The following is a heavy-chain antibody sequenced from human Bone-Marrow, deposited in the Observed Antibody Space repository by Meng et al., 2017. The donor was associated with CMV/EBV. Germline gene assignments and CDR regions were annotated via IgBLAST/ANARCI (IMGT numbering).Heavy chain of an antibody. J-gene: IGHJ5*02. CDR3: ARDKIGYYDFWSGYYPGNWFDP. V-gene: IGHV4-38-2*02. D-gene: IGHD3-3*01. Sequence: GSLRLSCTVSGYSISSGYYWGWIRQPPGKGLEWIGSIYHSGSTYYNPSLKSRVTISVDTSKNQFSLKLSSVTAADTAVYYCARDKIGYYDFWSGYYPGNWFDPWGQGTLVTVSS. CDR2: IYHSGST. CDR1: GYSISSGYY.